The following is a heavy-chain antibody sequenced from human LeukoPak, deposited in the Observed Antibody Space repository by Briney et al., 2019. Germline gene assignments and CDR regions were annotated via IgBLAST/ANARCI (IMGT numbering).Heavy chain of an antibody. CDR1: GGSISSYY. CDR2: IYYSGST. J-gene: IGHJ3*02. CDR3: ARYSSGWRSFDI. Sequence: SETLSLTCAVSGGSISSYYWSWIRQPPGKGLEWIGYIYYSGSTNYNPSLKSRVTISVDTSKNQFSLNLSSVTAADTAVYYCARYSSGWRSFDIWGQGTMVTVSS. D-gene: IGHD6-19*01. V-gene: IGHV4-59*01.